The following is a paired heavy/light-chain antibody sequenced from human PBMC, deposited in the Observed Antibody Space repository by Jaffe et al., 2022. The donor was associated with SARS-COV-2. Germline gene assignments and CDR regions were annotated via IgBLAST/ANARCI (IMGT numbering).Light chain of an antibody. Sequence: DIQMTQSPSSLSASVGDRVTITCRTSQTSNNYLNWFQQKPGKAPKLLIYAASSLQSGVPSRFSGSGSGTDFTLTISSLQPEDFATYYCQQTNSTRWTFGQGTKVE. J-gene: IGKJ1*01. CDR2: AAS. V-gene: IGKV1-39*01. CDR1: QTSNNY. CDR3: QQTNSTRWT.
Heavy chain of an antibody. Sequence: QVQLVDSGGGVVQPGRSLRLSCVASGFTFSSYGMHWVRQAPGKGLEWVAVIWYDGSEKYYADSVKGRFTISRDNSKNTLYLQMNSLRAEDTAVYYCARYGLRKSVDYWGQGTLVTVSS. CDR2: IWYDGSEK. D-gene: IGHD3-10*01. J-gene: IGHJ4*02. V-gene: IGHV3-33*01. CDR1: GFTFSSYG. CDR3: ARYGLRKSVDY.